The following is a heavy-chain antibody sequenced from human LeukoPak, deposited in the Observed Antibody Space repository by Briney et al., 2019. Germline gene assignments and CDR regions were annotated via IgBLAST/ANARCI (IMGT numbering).Heavy chain of an antibody. D-gene: IGHD6-25*01. Sequence: GGSLRLSCGASGFTFSTYGMHWVRQAPGKGLEGVAVIWSDGNNKFYADSVKGRFTFSRDNSKNTLSLQMNSLRAEDTAMYYCVKERGPFNDFDFWGQGTMVTVSS. CDR2: IWSDGNNK. V-gene: IGHV3-33*06. J-gene: IGHJ3*01. CDR3: VKERGPFNDFDF. CDR1: GFTFSTYG.